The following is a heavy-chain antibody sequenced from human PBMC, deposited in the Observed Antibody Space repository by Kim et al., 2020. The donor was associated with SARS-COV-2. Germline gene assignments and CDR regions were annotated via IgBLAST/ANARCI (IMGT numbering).Heavy chain of an antibody. CDR2: IYYSGSN. Sequence: SETLSLTCTVSGVSISSSSYHWGWIRPPPGKGLVWIGSIYYSGSNYSNPSLKRRATISVDTSKNQFSLKLSSVTAADTAVYYCARRLGWELPDDWFEPWGQGTLVTVSS. D-gene: IGHD1-26*01. J-gene: IGHJ5*02. CDR3: ARRLGWELPDDWFEP. V-gene: IGHV4-39*01. CDR1: GVSISSSSYH.